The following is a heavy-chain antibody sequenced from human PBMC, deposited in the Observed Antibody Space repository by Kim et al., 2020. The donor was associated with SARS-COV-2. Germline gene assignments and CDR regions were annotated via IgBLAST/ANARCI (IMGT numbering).Heavy chain of an antibody. J-gene: IGHJ6*02. CDR1: GFTFSSYA. V-gene: IGHV3-64D*06. CDR3: VKWYGTGATGYYYYGMDV. D-gene: IGHD7-27*01. Sequence: GGSLRLSCSASGFTFSSYAMHWVRQAPGKGLEYVSAISSNGGSTYYADSVKGRFTISRDNSKNTLYLQMSSLRAEDTAVYYCVKWYGTGATGYYYYGMDVWGQGTTVTVSS. CDR2: ISSNGGST.